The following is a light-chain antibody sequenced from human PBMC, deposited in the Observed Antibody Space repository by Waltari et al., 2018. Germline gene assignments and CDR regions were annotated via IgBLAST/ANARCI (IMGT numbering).Light chain of an antibody. J-gene: IGLJ1*01. V-gene: IGLV2-23*02. CDR3: CSYAGSGIYV. Sequence: QSALTQPASVSGSPGQSITISCTGTSSYVGSYNLVSWFQQYPDKAPKFIIFEVNKRPSGVSNRFSGSKSGNTASLTISGLQAEDEADYYCCSYAGSGIYVFGSGAKVTVL. CDR2: EVN. CDR1: SSYVGSYNL.